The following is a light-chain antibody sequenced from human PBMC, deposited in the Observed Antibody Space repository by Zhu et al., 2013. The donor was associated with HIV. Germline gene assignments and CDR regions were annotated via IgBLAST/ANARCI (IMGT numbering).Light chain of an antibody. Sequence: QSALTQPASVSASPGQSITISCTGTSSDLGTYNYVSWYQQYPGKAPKLMIYDVSNRPSGVSNRFSGSKSGNTASLTISGLQAEDEADYYCSSYTSTSVIFGGGTKLTVL. CDR1: SSDLGTYNY. CDR3: SSYTSTSVI. J-gene: IGLJ2*01. V-gene: IGLV2-14*01. CDR2: DVS.